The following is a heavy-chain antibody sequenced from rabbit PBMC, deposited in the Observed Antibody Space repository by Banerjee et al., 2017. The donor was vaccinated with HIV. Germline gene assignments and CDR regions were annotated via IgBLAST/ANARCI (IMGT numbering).Heavy chain of an antibody. Sequence: QSLEESGGDLVKPGASLTLTCTASGFSFSSIYWICWVRQAPGKGLEWIACIDGGSNGSTYYASWAKGRFTISKTSSTTVTLQMTSLTAADTATYFCARDANDYYVYFVLWGPGTLVTVS. V-gene: IGHV1S40*01. CDR3: ARDANDYYVYFVL. D-gene: IGHD1-1*01. J-gene: IGHJ4*01. CDR1: GFSFSSIYW. CDR2: IDGGSNGST.